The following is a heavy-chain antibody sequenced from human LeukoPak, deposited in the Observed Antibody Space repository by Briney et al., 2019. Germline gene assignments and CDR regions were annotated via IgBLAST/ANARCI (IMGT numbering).Heavy chain of an antibody. CDR3: ARDLGGGTGFDY. CDR2: ISSSGSTK. CDR1: GFAFSSYQ. D-gene: IGHD3-16*01. J-gene: IGHJ4*02. V-gene: IGHV3-48*03. Sequence: PGGSLRLSCAASGFAFSSYQMNWVRQAPGKGLAWVSFISSSGSTKYYADSVKGRFTISRDNAKNSLYLQMNSLRAEDTAVYYCARDLGGGTGFDYWGQGTLVTVSS.